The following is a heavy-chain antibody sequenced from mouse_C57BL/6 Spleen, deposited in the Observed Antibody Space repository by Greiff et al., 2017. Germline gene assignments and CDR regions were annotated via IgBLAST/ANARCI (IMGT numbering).Heavy chain of an antibody. V-gene: IGHV1-63*01. CDR3: ATHYYGSSPFAY. D-gene: IGHD1-1*01. CDR2: IYPGGGYT. CDR1: GYTFTNYW. Sequence: VQLQESGAELVRPGTSVKMSCKASGYTFTNYWIGWAKQRPGHGLEWIGDIYPGGGYTNYNEKFKGKATLTADKSSSTAYMQFSSLTSEDSAIYYCATHYYGSSPFAYWGQGTLVTVSA. J-gene: IGHJ3*01.